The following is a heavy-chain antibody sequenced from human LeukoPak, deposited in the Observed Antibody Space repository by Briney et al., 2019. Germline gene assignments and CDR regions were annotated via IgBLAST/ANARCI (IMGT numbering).Heavy chain of an antibody. CDR3: AKDLGTGSGSYFDAYFQH. D-gene: IGHD1-26*01. CDR2: IYSGGST. V-gene: IGHV3-53*01. J-gene: IGHJ1*01. CDR1: GFTVSSNY. Sequence: GGSLRLSCAASGFTVSSNYMSWVRQAPGKGLEWVSVIYSGGSTYYADSVKGRFTISRDNSKNTLYLQMNSLRAEDTAVYYCAKDLGTGSGSYFDAYFQHWGQGTLVTVSS.